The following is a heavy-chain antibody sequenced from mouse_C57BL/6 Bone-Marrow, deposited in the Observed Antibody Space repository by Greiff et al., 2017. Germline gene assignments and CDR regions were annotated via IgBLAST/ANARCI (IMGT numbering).Heavy chain of an antibody. J-gene: IGHJ4*01. Sequence: QVQLQQPGAELVKPGASVKLSCKASGYTFTSFWMQWVKQRPGQGLEWIGEIEPSDSYNKYNKKFKGKATLTVETSSSTAYMQLSSLTAEDSPVYYFARCCYDFYAMDYWGQGTSVTVSS. V-gene: IGHV1-50*01. CDR3: ARCCYDFYAMDY. CDR2: IEPSDSYN. D-gene: IGHD2-12*01. CDR1: GYTFTSFW.